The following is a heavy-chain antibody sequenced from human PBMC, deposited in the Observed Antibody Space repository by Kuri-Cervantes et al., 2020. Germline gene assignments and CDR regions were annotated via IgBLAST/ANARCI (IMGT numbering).Heavy chain of an antibody. Sequence: SETLSLTCTVSGGSINSSTYYWGWIRQPPGKGLEWIGTIYYSGSTYYNPSLKSRVTISVDTSKNQFSLKLSSVTAADTAVYYCARHTMTYYYDSSGYDYWGQGTLVTVSS. J-gene: IGHJ4*02. CDR1: GGSINSSTYY. CDR2: IYYSGST. CDR3: ARHTMTYYYDSSGYDY. D-gene: IGHD3-22*01. V-gene: IGHV4-39*01.